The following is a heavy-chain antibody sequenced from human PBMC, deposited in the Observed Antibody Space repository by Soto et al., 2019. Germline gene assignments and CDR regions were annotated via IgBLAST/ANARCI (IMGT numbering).Heavy chain of an antibody. CDR1: GFPFSTYW. Sequence: ELQVVESGGGLVQPGGSLRLSCAASGFPFSTYWMSWVRQAPGKGLEWVANINQGGIEKYYVDSVKGRFTISRDDGKNLLYRQRTSLRAEDTAVYYCARMGYCTDGSCYGLAVGFDCWGWGTLVTVSS. CDR2: INQGGIEK. CDR3: ARMGYCTDGSCYGLAVGFDC. D-gene: IGHD2-15*01. V-gene: IGHV3-7*01. J-gene: IGHJ4*02.